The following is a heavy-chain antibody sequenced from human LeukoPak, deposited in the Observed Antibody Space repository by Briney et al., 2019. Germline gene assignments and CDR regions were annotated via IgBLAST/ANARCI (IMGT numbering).Heavy chain of an antibody. CDR2: IYSGGNT. CDR1: GFTFSSYG. J-gene: IGHJ3*02. Sequence: PGGSLRLSCAASGFTFSSYGIHWVRQAPGKGLEWVSVIYSGGNTYYADSVKDRFTISRDKSKNTLYLQMSGLRTDDTAVYYCARDTENSTYGWGAFDIWAQGTMVTVSS. V-gene: IGHV3-66*01. D-gene: IGHD2/OR15-2a*01. CDR3: ARDTENSTYGWGAFDI.